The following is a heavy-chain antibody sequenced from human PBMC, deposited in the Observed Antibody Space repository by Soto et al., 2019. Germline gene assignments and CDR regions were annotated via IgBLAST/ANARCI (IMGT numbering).Heavy chain of an antibody. V-gene: IGHV3-23*01. D-gene: IGHD2-2*01. CDR2: ISGSGGST. Sequence: GGSLRLSCAASGFTFSSYAMSWVRQAPGKGLEWVSAISGSGGSTYYADSVKGRFTISRDNSKNTLYLQMNSLRAEDTAVYYCAKDRYRSQLPNPDAFDIWGQGTMVIVSS. J-gene: IGHJ3*02. CDR3: AKDRYRSQLPNPDAFDI. CDR1: GFTFSSYA.